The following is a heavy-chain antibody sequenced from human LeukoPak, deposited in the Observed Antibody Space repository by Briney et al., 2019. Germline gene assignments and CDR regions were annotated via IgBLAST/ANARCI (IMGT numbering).Heavy chain of an antibody. CDR2: TSYDGSNK. J-gene: IGHJ3*02. CDR1: GFTFSSYA. CDR3: ARALPSPLRYFDCDAFDI. Sequence: PGGSLRLSCAASGFTFSSYAMHWVRQAPGKGLEWVAVTSYDGSNKYYADSVKGRFTISRDNSKNTLYLQMNSLRAEDTAVYYCARALPSPLRYFDCDAFDIWGQGTMVTVSS. D-gene: IGHD3-9*01. V-gene: IGHV3-30-3*01.